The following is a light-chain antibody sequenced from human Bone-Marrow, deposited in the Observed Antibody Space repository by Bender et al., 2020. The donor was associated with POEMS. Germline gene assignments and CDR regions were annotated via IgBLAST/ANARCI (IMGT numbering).Light chain of an antibody. Sequence: QSVLTQPPSVSGAPGQGVTISCTGSSSNIGAGYDVSWFQHLPGTAPKLLIYASSNRPSGVSDRFSGSKSGTSASLAITGLQTEDEADYYCVAWDDTLNGWVFGGGTKLTVL. CDR2: ASS. CDR3: VAWDDTLNGWV. CDR1: SSNIGAGYD. J-gene: IGLJ2*01. V-gene: IGLV1-50*01.